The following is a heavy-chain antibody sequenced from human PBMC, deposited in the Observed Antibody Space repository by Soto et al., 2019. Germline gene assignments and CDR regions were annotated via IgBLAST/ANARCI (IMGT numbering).Heavy chain of an antibody. D-gene: IGHD2-2*02. CDR3: ARIMRDAVGVPDAIYYLET. J-gene: IGHJ1*01. V-gene: IGHV2-26*01. CDR2: IFSDEEK. CDR1: GVSLRNARMG. Sequence: SGPTLVNPTETLTLTCTVCGVSLRNARMGVSGSRQPPGKALEWLAHIFSDEEKSYSTSLKSRLIISKDTYKSQVVLTMNNMDPVDTATFYCARIMRDAVGVPDAIYYLETWGQ.